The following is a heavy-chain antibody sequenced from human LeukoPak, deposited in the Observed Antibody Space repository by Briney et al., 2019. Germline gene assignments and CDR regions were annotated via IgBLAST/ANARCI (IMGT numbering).Heavy chain of an antibody. D-gene: IGHD5-18*01. CDR3: ARETYSYGPTFYYYYNMDV. CDR1: GGSFSGYY. Sequence: SETLSLTCAVYGGSFSGYYWSWIRQPPGKGLEWIGEINHSGNTNYNPSLKSRVTISVDTSKNQFSLKLSSVTAADTAVYYCARETYSYGPTFYYYYNMDVWGKGTTVTVSS. CDR2: INHSGNT. J-gene: IGHJ6*03. V-gene: IGHV4-34*01.